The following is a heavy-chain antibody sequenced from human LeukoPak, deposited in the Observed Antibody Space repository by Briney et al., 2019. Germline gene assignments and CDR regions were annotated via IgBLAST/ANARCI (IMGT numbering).Heavy chain of an antibody. CDR2: IYYSGST. V-gene: IGHV4-39*01. J-gene: IGHJ6*02. Sequence: SETLSLTCTVSGDSISSSSYYWGWIRQPPGKGLEWIGSIYYSGSTYYNPSLKSRVTISVDTSKNQFSLKLSSVTAADTAVYYCARHTPYDFWSGYYPPYYYGMDVWGQGTTVTVSS. D-gene: IGHD3-3*01. CDR1: GDSISSSSYY. CDR3: ARHTPYDFWSGYYPPYYYGMDV.